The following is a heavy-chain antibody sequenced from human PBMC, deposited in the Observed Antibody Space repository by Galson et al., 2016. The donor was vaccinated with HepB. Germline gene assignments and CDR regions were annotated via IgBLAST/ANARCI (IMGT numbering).Heavy chain of an antibody. Sequence: SLRLSCAASRFRFTYYGLHWVRQAPGKGLEWVAVISYDGNKEYYADSVKGRFTIFRDNPKTTVYLEMHSLRVEDTAVYYCAKDSILGATAGFYGIDVWGQGTTVTVAS. CDR3: AKDSILGATAGFYGIDV. CDR2: ISYDGNKE. V-gene: IGHV3-30*18. D-gene: IGHD1-26*01. CDR1: RFRFTYYG. J-gene: IGHJ6*02.